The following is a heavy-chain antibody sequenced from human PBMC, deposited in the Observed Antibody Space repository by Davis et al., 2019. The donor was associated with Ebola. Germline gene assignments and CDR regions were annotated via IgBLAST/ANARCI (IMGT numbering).Heavy chain of an antibody. V-gene: IGHV1-18*01. D-gene: IGHD2-8*01. CDR3: ARNNKPDIALPTGAFDI. CDR2: ITPFRGNT. J-gene: IGHJ3*02. CDR1: GYTFSRYG. Sequence: ASVTVSCKGSGYTFSRYGINWVRQAPGQALEWMGWITPFRGNTNYEPKFQGRVTVTINTSATTVYMELRSLKFDDTAVYYCARNNKPDIALPTGAFDIWGQGTVVTVSS.